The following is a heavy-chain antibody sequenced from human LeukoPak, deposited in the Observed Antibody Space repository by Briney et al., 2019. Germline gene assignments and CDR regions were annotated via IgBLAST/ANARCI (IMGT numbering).Heavy chain of an antibody. J-gene: IGHJ4*02. CDR2: MNPKSGDT. D-gene: IGHD6-19*01. V-gene: IGHV1-2*02. CDR1: GYSFADYY. CDR3: VKLAVPGS. Sequence: ASVKVSCKASGYSFADYYMHWVRQAPGQGLEWMGCMNPKSGDTKSASRFQGRVTMTSDTSISTAYMEMTRLTSDDTAVYYCVKLAVPGSWGQGTLVTVSS.